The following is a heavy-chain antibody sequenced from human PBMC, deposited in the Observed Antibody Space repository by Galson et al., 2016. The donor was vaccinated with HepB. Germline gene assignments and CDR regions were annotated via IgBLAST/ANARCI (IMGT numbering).Heavy chain of an antibody. CDR3: ARSSTDCISTGCYAGATDY. CDR2: ISGSGAST. J-gene: IGHJ4*02. V-gene: IGHV3-23*01. D-gene: IGHD2-2*01. CDR1: GFFTSNPD. Sequence: PLSLSCAASGFFTSNPDISLVRQAPGRRVEWVSGISGSGASTTYADSVKGRFTISRDNAKNSLYLQMNSLRAEDTAVYYCARSSTDCISTGCYAGATDYWGRGTLVTVSS.